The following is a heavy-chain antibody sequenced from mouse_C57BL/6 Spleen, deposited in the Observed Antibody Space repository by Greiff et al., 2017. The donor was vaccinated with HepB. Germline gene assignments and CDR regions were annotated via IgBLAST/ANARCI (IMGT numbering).Heavy chain of an antibody. CDR3: ARQDYYGSHFDY. Sequence: EVQLQESGGGLVKPGGSLKLSCAASGFTFSDYGMHWVRQAPEKGLEWVAYISSGSSTIYYADTVKGRFTISRDNAKNTLFLQMTSLRSEDTAMYYCARQDYYGSHFDYWGQGTTLTVSS. V-gene: IGHV5-17*01. J-gene: IGHJ2*01. D-gene: IGHD1-1*01. CDR1: GFTFSDYG. CDR2: ISSGSSTI.